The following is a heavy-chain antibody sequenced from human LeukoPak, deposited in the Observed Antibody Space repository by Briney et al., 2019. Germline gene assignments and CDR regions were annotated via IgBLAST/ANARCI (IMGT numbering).Heavy chain of an antibody. D-gene: IGHD2-2*01. Sequence: ASVKVSCKASGYTFTSYGISWVRQAPGQGLEWMGWISPYNGNTNYAHKLQGRVTMTTDTSTSTAYMELRSLRSDDTALYYCARDRRVPAAPRDFDYWGQGTLVTVSS. J-gene: IGHJ4*02. CDR1: GYTFTSYG. V-gene: IGHV1-18*01. CDR3: ARDRRVPAAPRDFDY. CDR2: ISPYNGNT.